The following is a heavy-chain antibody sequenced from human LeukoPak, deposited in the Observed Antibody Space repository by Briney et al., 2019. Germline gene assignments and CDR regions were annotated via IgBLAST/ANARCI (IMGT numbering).Heavy chain of an antibody. J-gene: IGHJ6*03. CDR1: GYTFTSYG. CDR3: ARVPDSYYDILTGYFGSYYMDV. V-gene: IGHV1-18*01. Sequence: ASVKVSCKASGYTFTSYGISWVRQAPGQGLEWMGWISAYNGNTNYAQKLQGRVTMTTDTSTSTAYMELRSLRSDDTAVYYCARVPDSYYDILTGYFGSYYMDVWGKGTTVTVSS. D-gene: IGHD3-9*01. CDR2: ISAYNGNT.